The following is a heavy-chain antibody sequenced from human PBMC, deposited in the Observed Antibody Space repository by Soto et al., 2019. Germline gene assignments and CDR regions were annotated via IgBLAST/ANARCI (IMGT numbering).Heavy chain of an antibody. Sequence: PGESLKISCKGSGYSFTSYWISWVRQMPGKGLEWMGRIDPSDSYTNYSPSFQGHVTISADKSISTAYLQWSSLKASDTAMYYCARQAPTGMIVVDFDYWGQGNLVTVSS. CDR1: GYSFTSYW. V-gene: IGHV5-10-1*01. D-gene: IGHD3-22*01. J-gene: IGHJ4*02. CDR2: IDPSDSYT. CDR3: ARQAPTGMIVVDFDY.